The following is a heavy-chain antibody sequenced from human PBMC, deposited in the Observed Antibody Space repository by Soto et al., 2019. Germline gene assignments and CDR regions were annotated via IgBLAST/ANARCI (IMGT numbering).Heavy chain of an antibody. D-gene: IGHD3-3*01. CDR3: ARTIFGVVIGPYFDY. J-gene: IGHJ4*02. V-gene: IGHV5-51*01. CDR2: IYPGDSDT. Sequence: XXSLKISCKVSGYSFTSYCIGWVRQMPGKGLEWMGIIYPGDSDTRYSPSFQGQVTISADKSISTAYLQWSSLKASDTAMYYCARTIFGVVIGPYFDYWGQGTLVTVSS. CDR1: GYSFTSYC.